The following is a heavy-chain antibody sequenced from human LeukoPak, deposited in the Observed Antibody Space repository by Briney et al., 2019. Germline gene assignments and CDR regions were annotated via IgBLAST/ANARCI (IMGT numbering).Heavy chain of an antibody. CDR2: MNPNSGNT. J-gene: IGHJ4*02. CDR1: GYTFTSSD. D-gene: IGHD6-19*01. V-gene: IGHV1-8*01. CDR3: ARGRYNSRGFDY. Sequence: ASVKVSCKASGYTFTSSDINWVRQATGQGLEWLGWMNPNSGNTGYAQKSQDRVIMTRNTSISTAYMELSSLRSEDTAVYYCARGRYNSRGFDYWGQGTLVTVSS.